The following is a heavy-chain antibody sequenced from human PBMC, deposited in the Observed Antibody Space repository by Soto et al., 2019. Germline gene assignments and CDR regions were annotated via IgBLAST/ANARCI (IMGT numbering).Heavy chain of an antibody. CDR2: ISSSSSTI. V-gene: IGHV3-48*01. Sequence: EVQLVESGGGLVQPGGSLRLSCAASGFTFSSYSMNWVRQAPGKGLEWVSYISSSSSTIYYADSVKGRFTISRDNAKNSLYLQMNSLRAEDTAVYYCARVGEGEWLLYTEYFQHWGQGSLVTVSS. D-gene: IGHD3-3*01. CDR1: GFTFSSYS. CDR3: ARVGEGEWLLYTEYFQH. J-gene: IGHJ1*01.